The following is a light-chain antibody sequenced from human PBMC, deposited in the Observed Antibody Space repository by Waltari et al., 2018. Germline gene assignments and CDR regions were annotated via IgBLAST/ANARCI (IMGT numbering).Light chain of an antibody. Sequence: QSALTQPASVSGSPGQSITISSIGTRTDIGAYNYVSWYQQYPGKAPKLMIFDVSKRPSVVSDRFSASKSANTASLTSSGLQAEDEADYYCSSYTNTNTFVLFGGGTKVTVL. CDR3: SSYTNTNTFVL. J-gene: IGLJ2*01. CDR2: DVS. CDR1: RTDIGAYNY. V-gene: IGLV2-14*03.